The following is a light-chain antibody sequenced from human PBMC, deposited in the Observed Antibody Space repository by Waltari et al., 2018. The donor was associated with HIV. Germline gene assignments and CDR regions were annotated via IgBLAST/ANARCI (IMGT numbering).Light chain of an antibody. J-gene: IGKJ4*01. CDR2: GAS. V-gene: IGKV3-20*01. CDR1: QSVSSSY. CDR3: QQYGSSSLT. Sequence: EIVLTPSPGTLSLSPGERATLSCRASQSVSSSYLALYQQKPGQAPRLLIYGASSRATGIPDRFSGSGSGTDFTLTISRLEPEDFAVYYCQQYGSSSLTFGGGTKVEIK.